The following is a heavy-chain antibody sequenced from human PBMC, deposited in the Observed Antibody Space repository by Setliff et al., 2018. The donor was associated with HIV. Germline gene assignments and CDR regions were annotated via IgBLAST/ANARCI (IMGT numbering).Heavy chain of an antibody. J-gene: IGHJ4*02. D-gene: IGHD4-17*01. CDR1: GYDFTAYA. CDR3: ARDFGDYLD. CDR2: IIPMFGTV. Sequence: GASVKVSCKASGYDFTAYAISWVRQAPGQGLEWMGGIIPMFGTVNYAQNFQGRVTITTDGSTTTVYMELSSLRSEDTAVYYCARDFGDYLDWGQGTLVTVSS. V-gene: IGHV1-69*05.